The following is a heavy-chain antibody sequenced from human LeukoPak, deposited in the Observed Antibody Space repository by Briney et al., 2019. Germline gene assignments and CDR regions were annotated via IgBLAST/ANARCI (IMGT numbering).Heavy chain of an antibody. J-gene: IGHJ3*02. Sequence: SETLSLTCAVYGGSFSGYYWSWIRQPPGKGLEWIGEINHSGSTNYNPSLKSRVTISVDTSKNQFSLKLSSVTAADTAVYYCARVVDPILWFGELSGIDAFDIWGQGTMVTVSS. CDR2: INHSGST. V-gene: IGHV4-34*01. D-gene: IGHD3-10*01. CDR1: GGSFSGYY. CDR3: ARVVDPILWFGELSGIDAFDI.